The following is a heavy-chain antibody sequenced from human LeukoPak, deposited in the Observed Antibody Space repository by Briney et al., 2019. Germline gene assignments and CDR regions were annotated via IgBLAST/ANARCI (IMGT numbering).Heavy chain of an antibody. Sequence: PGGSLRLSCAASGFTFSSYAMSGVRRAPGKGLEWVSVISDSGGSTYYADAVKGRFTISRDNSKNTVYMQMNNLRAEDMAVYYCAKGSTIPWGEFDIWGQGTMVTVSS. D-gene: IGHD3-3*01. CDR1: GFTFSSYA. J-gene: IGHJ3*02. CDR3: AKGSTIPWGEFDI. V-gene: IGHV3-23*01. CDR2: ISDSGGST.